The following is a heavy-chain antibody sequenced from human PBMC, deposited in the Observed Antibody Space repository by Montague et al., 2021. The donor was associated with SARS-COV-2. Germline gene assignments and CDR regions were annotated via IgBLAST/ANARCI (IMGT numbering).Heavy chain of an antibody. CDR3: ASAPRYSFGFWAY. CDR1: GASSSNYY. CDR2: INHSGST. D-gene: IGHD1-26*01. J-gene: IGHJ4*02. Sequence: SETLSLTCAVYGASSSNYYWSWIRQSPGKGLEWVGEINHSGSTDYNPSLESRLTISLDSSKKQFSLKMTSVTAADTAIYYCASAPRYSFGFWAYWGQGTLVSVS. V-gene: IGHV4-34*01.